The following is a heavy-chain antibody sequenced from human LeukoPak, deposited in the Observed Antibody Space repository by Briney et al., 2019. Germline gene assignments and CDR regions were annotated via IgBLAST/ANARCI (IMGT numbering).Heavy chain of an antibody. V-gene: IGHV1-18*04. Sequence: ASVKVSCKASGYTFTGYYMHWVRQAPGQGLEWMGWISGYNGYTNSAQQFQGRVTLTMDTTTSTVYMELRSLRSDDTAVYYCARWSGGSDWLYHYGMDVWGQGTTVTVSS. CDR1: GYTFTGYY. CDR3: ARWSGGSDWLYHYGMDV. J-gene: IGHJ6*02. D-gene: IGHD3-9*01. CDR2: ISGYNGYT.